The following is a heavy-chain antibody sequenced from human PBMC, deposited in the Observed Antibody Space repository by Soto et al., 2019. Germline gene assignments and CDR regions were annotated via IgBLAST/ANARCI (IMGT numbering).Heavy chain of an antibody. CDR3: ARPQARDTFDY. V-gene: IGHV3-30-3*01. Sequence: QVQLVESGGGVVQPGRSLRLSCAASGFTFSSYAMHWVRQTPGKGLEWVAVISYDGNSKYYADSVKARFTISRDNSKNTLYLQMNSLRDEDTAVYYCARPQARDTFDYLGQGTLVTVSS. CDR1: GFTFSSYA. J-gene: IGHJ4*02. D-gene: IGHD5-18*01. CDR2: ISYDGNSK.